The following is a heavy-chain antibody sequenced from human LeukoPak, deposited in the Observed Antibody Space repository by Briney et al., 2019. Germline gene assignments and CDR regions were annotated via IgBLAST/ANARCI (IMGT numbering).Heavy chain of an antibody. CDR1: GDSVASNSAA. D-gene: IGHD3-10*01. CDR2: TYYRSKWYN. J-gene: IGHJ5*02. Sequence: SQTLSLTCAISGDSVASNSAAWDWIRQSPSRGLEWLGRTYYRSKWYNDYAVSVKSRITINPDTSKNQFSLQLNSVTPEDTAVYYCARDHLLRRGGPFGPWGQGTLVTVSS. CDR3: ARDHLLRRGGPFGP. V-gene: IGHV6-1*01.